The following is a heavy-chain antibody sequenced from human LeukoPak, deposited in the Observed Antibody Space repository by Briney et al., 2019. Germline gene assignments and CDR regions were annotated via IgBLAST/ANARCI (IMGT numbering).Heavy chain of an antibody. J-gene: IGHJ3*02. CDR1: GGTFSSYA. CDR3: AREEDSGSYYLIGAFDI. Sequence: SVKVSCKASGGTFSSYAISWVRQAPGQGLEWMGGIIPIFGTANYAQKFQGRVTITADKSTSTAYMELSSLRSEDTAVYYCAREEDSGSYYLIGAFDIWGQGTMVTVSS. V-gene: IGHV1-69*06. CDR2: IIPIFGTA. D-gene: IGHD1-26*01.